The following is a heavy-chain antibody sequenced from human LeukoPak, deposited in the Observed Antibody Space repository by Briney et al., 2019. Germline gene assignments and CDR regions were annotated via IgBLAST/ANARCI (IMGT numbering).Heavy chain of an antibody. CDR3: VRLKGGY. Sequence: PGGSLRLSCAASGFTFSNYWMHWVRQAPGKGLVWVSRINGDSSTTAYADSVKGRFTISRDNAKNTAYLQNNSLRAEDTAVYYCVRLKGGYWGQGTLVTVSS. J-gene: IGHJ4*02. CDR2: INGDSSTT. D-gene: IGHD1-26*01. CDR1: GFTFSNYW. V-gene: IGHV3-74*01.